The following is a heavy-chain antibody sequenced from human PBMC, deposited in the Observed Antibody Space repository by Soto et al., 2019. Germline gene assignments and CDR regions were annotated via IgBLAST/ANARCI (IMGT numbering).Heavy chain of an antibody. D-gene: IGHD3-10*01. CDR2: IDFSGRT. Sequence: QVQLQESGPGLVKPSETLSLTCAVSGASISSGDFHWTWIRQRPGEGLEWIGYIDFSGRTYYNPSLRTRLSISVDTSQNHFPLRLNSMTAPDPAVDYCTRGSPPPPYFAYYGMDVWGQGTTVTVSS. V-gene: IGHV4-31*11. J-gene: IGHJ6*02. CDR3: TRGSPPPPYFAYYGMDV. CDR1: GASISSGDFH.